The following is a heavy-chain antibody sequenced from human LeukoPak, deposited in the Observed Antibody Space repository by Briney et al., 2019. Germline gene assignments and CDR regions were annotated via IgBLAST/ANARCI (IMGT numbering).Heavy chain of an antibody. V-gene: IGHV4-31*03. Sequence: SQTLSLTCTVSGDSIASGSYYWAWIRQHPGKGLEWIGYIYYTGGTHYNPSLKSRLTISVGTSENHFSLKLSSVTAADTAIYFCARAPGAFDIWGQGTMVTVSS. CDR1: GDSIASGSYY. CDR2: IYYTGGT. CDR3: ARAPGAFDI. J-gene: IGHJ3*02.